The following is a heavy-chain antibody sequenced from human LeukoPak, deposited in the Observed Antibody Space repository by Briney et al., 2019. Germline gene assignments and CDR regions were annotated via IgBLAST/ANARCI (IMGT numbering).Heavy chain of an antibody. V-gene: IGHV3-48*03. CDR3: ARGSGYYYAHFGY. Sequence: GGSLRLSCAASGFTFSSYEMNWVRQAPGKGLEWVSYISSSGSTIYYADSVKGRFTISRDNAKNSLYLQMNSLRAEDTAVYYCARGSGYYYAHFGYWGQGTLVTVSS. J-gene: IGHJ4*02. D-gene: IGHD3-22*01. CDR1: GFTFSSYE. CDR2: ISSSGSTI.